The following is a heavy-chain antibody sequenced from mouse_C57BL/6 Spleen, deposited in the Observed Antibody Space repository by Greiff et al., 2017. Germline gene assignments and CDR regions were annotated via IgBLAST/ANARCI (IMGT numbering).Heavy chain of an antibody. D-gene: IGHD4-1*01. CDR2: IDPENGDT. V-gene: IGHV14-4*01. CDR1: GFNIKDDY. J-gene: IGHJ2*01. CDR3: TKKTGNY. Sequence: EVQLQESGAELVRPGASVKLSCTASGFNIKDDYMHWVKQRPEQGLEWIGWIDPENGDTEYASKFQGKATITADTSSNTAYLQLSSLTSEDTAVYYCTKKTGNYWGQGTTLTVSS.